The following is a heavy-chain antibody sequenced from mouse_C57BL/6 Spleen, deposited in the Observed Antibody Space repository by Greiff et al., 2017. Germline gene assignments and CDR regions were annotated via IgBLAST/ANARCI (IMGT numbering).Heavy chain of an antibody. CDR2: IYPGDGDT. D-gene: IGHD4-1*01. V-gene: IGHV1-80*01. J-gene: IGHJ3*01. CDR1: GYAFSSYW. CDR3: AHGGLGRFAY. Sequence: VQLVESGAELVKPGASVKISCKASGYAFSSYWMNWVKQRPGKGLEWIGQIYPGDGDTNYNGKFKGKATLTADKSSSTAYMQLSSLTSEDSAVYFCAHGGLGRFAYWGQGTLVTVSA.